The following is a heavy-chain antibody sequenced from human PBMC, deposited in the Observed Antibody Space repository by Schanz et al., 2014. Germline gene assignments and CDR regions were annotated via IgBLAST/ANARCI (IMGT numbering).Heavy chain of an antibody. CDR3: VKTDAGWRFDY. CDR1: GFTFTTFA. V-gene: IGHV3-23*01. J-gene: IGHJ4*02. Sequence: EAQLLESGGNLVQPGGSLRVSCVGSGFTFTTFAMTWVRQAPGKGLEWVSGISDRGDGTNYGDSVRGRFTISRDNSRNTVYLQMNNVGVDDTATYYCVKTDAGWRFDYWGQGTLVIVSS. CDR2: ISDRGDGT. D-gene: IGHD6-19*01.